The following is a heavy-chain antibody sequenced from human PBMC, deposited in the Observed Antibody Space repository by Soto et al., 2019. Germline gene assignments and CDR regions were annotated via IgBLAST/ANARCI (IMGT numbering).Heavy chain of an antibody. CDR2: IDWDDDK. CDR3: ARMQRYSYGSLLLDY. D-gene: IGHD5-18*01. J-gene: IGHJ4*02. V-gene: IGHV2-70*17. CDR1: GFSLRTSGMC. Sequence: GSGPTLVNPTQTLTLTCTFSGFSLRTSGMCVTWIRQPPGKALEWLARIDWDDDKFYSMSLKTRLTISKDTSKNQVVLTLTNMDPVDTATYYCARMQRYSYGSLLLDYWGQGILVTVSS.